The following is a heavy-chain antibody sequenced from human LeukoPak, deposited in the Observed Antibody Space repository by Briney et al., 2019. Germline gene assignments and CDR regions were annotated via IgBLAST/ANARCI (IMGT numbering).Heavy chain of an antibody. V-gene: IGHV4-39*07. CDR1: GGSISSSSYY. CDR2: IYYDGST. CDR3: ARLPDP. J-gene: IGHJ5*02. Sequence: SETLSLTCTVSGGSISSSSYYWGWIRQPPGKGLEWIGTIYYDGSTYYNPSLKSRLTISVDTSKNQFSLKLSSVTAADTAVYYCARLPDPWGQGTLVTVSS.